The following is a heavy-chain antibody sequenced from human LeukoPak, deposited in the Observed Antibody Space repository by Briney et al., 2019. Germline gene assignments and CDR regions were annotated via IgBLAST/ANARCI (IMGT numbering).Heavy chain of an antibody. CDR3: ARDRWELRFYYYYYMGV. J-gene: IGHJ6*03. D-gene: IGHD1-26*01. CDR1: GFTFGRHW. CDR2: MNQGGSET. V-gene: IGHV3-7*01. Sequence: GGSLRLSCAASGFTFGRHWMSWVRQAPGKGLEWVAHMNQGGSETTNVDSVKGRFTISRDDAKNLVFLQMNSLRVEDTAVYYCARDRWELRFYYYYYMGVWGKGTTVTVSS.